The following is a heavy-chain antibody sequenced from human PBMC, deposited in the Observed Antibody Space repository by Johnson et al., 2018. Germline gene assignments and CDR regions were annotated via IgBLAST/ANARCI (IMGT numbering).Heavy chain of an antibody. Sequence: QVQLVQSGAEVKKPGSSVKVSCKASGGTFSSYAISWVRQAPGQGLEWMGGIIPIFGTANYAQKFQGRVTITADESTRPAYMELSNPRSEDTAVYYGAGRNPNYHPHYYYGMDVWGQGTTVTVSS. CDR2: IIPIFGTA. J-gene: IGHJ6*02. CDR1: GGTFSSYA. D-gene: IGHD5-24*01. V-gene: IGHV1-69*01. CDR3: AGRNPNYHPHYYYGMDV.